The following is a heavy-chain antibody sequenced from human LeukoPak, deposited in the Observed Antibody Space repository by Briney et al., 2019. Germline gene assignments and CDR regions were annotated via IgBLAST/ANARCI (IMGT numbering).Heavy chain of an antibody. CDR1: GFTFSSYE. Sequence: GGSLRLSCAVSGFTFSSYEMNWVRQAPGKGLEWISYISSSGGTIYYADSVKGRFTISRDNAKNSLYLQMNSLRAEDTAVYYCASDHCTNGVCYTDYFDYWGRGTLVTVSS. CDR2: ISSSGGTI. J-gene: IGHJ4*02. CDR3: ASDHCTNGVCYTDYFDY. V-gene: IGHV3-48*03. D-gene: IGHD2-8*01.